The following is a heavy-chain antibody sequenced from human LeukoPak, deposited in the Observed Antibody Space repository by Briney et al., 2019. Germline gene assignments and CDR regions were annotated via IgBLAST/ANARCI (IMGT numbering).Heavy chain of an antibody. D-gene: IGHD6-13*01. Sequence: GASVTVSCKASGYTFTGYYMHWVRQAPGQGLEWMGWINPNSGGTNYAQKFQGRVTMTRDTSISTAYMELSRLRSDDTAVYYCAREVAAAGTGHHFDYWGQGTLVTVSS. J-gene: IGHJ4*02. CDR2: INPNSGGT. CDR3: AREVAAAGTGHHFDY. V-gene: IGHV1-2*02. CDR1: GYTFTGYY.